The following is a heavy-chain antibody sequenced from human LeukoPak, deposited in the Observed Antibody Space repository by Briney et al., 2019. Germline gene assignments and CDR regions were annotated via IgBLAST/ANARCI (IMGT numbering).Heavy chain of an antibody. CDR1: GGSISSYY. CDR2: IYSSGSA. V-gene: IGHV4-59*01. D-gene: IGHD2-2*01. CDR3: ARARRSGTSFSFDN. Sequence: SETLSLTCTVSGGSISSYYWSWIRQPPGKELEWIGSIYSSGSANYHPSLKSRVTISVDTSKNQFSPNLSSVTAADTAVYYCARARRSGTSFSFDNWGQGTLVTVSS. J-gene: IGHJ4*02.